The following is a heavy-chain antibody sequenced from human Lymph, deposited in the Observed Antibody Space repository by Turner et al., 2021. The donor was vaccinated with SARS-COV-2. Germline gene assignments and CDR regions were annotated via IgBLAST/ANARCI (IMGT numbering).Heavy chain of an antibody. D-gene: IGHD4-17*01. Sequence: EVQLVVSGGGRFMPGGSLRLSCAAAGFTFSTNSMNWVRQGPGKGQEWDSAIGSCSSYIYYADSVKERFTITRDDTKNTLYQQINSLRAEDTTVYYCARDMPTTPEYFDYWGQGTLVTVSS. CDR1: GFTFSTNS. J-gene: IGHJ4*02. CDR2: IGSCSSYI. V-gene: IGHV3-21*01. CDR3: ARDMPTTPEYFDY.